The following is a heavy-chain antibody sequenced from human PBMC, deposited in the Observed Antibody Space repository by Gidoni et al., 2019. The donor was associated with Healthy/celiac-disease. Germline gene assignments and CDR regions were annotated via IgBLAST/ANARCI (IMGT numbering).Heavy chain of an antibody. CDR3: AKDQWSMRAVAFDY. CDR1: GFTFSRYA. D-gene: IGHD6-19*01. CDR2: ISGSGGST. V-gene: IGHV3-23*01. J-gene: IGHJ4*02. Sequence: EVQLLESGGGLVQPGGSLRLACAASGFTFSRYAMSWVRQAPGKGLEWVSAISGSGGSTYYADSVKGRFTISRDNSKNTLYLQMNSLRAEDTAVYYCAKDQWSMRAVAFDYWGQGTLVTVSS.